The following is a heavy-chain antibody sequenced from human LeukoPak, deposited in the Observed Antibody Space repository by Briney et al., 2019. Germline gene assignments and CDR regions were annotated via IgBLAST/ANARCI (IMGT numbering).Heavy chain of an antibody. CDR3: ASSAVTTLDY. CDR2: IIPILGIA. V-gene: IGHV1-69*04. J-gene: IGHJ4*02. D-gene: IGHD4-17*01. Sequence: ASVKVSFKASGGTFSSYAISWVRQAPGQGLEWMGRIIPILGIANYAQKFQGRVTITADKSTSTAYMELSSLRSEDTAVYYCASSAVTTLDYWGQGTLVTVSS. CDR1: GGTFSSYA.